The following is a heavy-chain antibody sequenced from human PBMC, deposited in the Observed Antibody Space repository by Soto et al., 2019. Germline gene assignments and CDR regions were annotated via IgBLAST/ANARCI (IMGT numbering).Heavy chain of an antibody. Sequence: PVWSLRLSCGASGFNFSDYFMHWFRQAPGKGLEWVSLINWDGSNTYYADSVKGRFTISRDNSRNSVYLEMNSLRTDDTALYLWAKCSTHHRWNAGLDVCGKGTCVTVAS. CDR1: GFNFSDYF. CDR3: AKCSTHHRWNAGLDV. V-gene: IGHV3-43*01. J-gene: IGHJ6*03. CDR2: INWDGSNT. D-gene: IGHD1-1*01.